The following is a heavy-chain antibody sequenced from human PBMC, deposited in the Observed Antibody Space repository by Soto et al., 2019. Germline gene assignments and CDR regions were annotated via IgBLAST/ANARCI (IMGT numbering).Heavy chain of an antibody. Sequence: QVQLQESGPGLVKPSETLSLTCSVSGCSISNHYWSWIRQPPGKGLEWIGYIYYNGNTNYTPSLKSRVTMSVDTSRNQISLKLTTVTAADTAVYYCTRANWYSEYWGQGTLVTVSS. CDR2: IYYNGNT. D-gene: IGHD7-27*01. CDR3: TRANWYSEY. J-gene: IGHJ4*02. V-gene: IGHV4-59*11. CDR1: GCSISNHY.